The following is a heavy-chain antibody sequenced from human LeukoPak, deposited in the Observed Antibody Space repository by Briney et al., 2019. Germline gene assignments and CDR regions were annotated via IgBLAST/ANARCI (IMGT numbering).Heavy chain of an antibody. CDR1: GYSFTSYW. D-gene: IGHD3-10*01. CDR2: IYPGDSDT. J-gene: IGHJ4*02. Sequence: GESLKISCKGSGYSFTSYWIGWVRQMPGKGLECMGIIYPGDSDTRYSPSFQGQVTISADKSISTAYLQWSSLKAADTAMYYCTRHETGPFFDYWGQGNPGHRLL. CDR3: TRHETGPFFDY. V-gene: IGHV5-51*01.